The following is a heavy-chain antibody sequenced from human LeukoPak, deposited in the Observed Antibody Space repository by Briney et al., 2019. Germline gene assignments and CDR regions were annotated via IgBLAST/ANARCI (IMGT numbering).Heavy chain of an antibody. V-gene: IGHV3-30*02. CDR3: ASRLGDCSSTSCDPHDY. D-gene: IGHD2-2*01. CDR1: GFTFSYYH. CDR2: IRNDGSNK. Sequence: PSGTLRFSCAASGFTFSYYHMHWLPQAPGKELKGVANIRNDGSNKYYEDSVKGSFTISRANSKNTLDLKMISPKAEAAASYYCASRLGDCSSTSCDPHDYWSQGSLATVYS. J-gene: IGHJ4*02.